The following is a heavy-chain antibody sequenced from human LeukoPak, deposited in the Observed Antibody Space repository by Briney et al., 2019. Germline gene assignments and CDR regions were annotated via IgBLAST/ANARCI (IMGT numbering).Heavy chain of an antibody. J-gene: IGHJ4*02. CDR1: GLTFSSYG. CDR3: AKGQTGYSYGGLDY. D-gene: IGHD5-18*01. V-gene: IGHV3-30*02. Sequence: GGSLRLSCAASGLTFSSYGMHWVRQAPGKGLEWVAFIRYDGSNKYYADSVKGRFTIPRDNSKNTLYLQMNRLRVEDTAVYHCAKGQTGYSYGGLDYWGQGTLVTVSS. CDR2: IRYDGSNK.